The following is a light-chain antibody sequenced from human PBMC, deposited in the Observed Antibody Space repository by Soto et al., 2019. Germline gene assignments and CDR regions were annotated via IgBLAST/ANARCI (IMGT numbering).Light chain of an antibody. CDR2: GSS. CDR1: ENVGTN. J-gene: IGKJ4*01. Sequence: IVMTQSPATLSVSPGEGVTLSRRASENVGTNLAWYQQKPGQAPRLLIYGSSTRATGIPATFSGSGSGTEFTLTISSLQSEESAIYYCQQYNNWGLSFGGGTKVDIK. CDR3: QQYNNWGLS. V-gene: IGKV3D-15*01.